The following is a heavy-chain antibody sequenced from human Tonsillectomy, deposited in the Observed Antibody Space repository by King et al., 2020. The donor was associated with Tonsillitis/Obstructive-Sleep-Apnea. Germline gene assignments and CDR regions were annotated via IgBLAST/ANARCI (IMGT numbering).Heavy chain of an antibody. CDR2: IYYSGST. D-gene: IGHD2-2*01. CDR3: ARHRYCSSTSCYGEGDFDY. Sequence: QLQESGPGLVKPSETLSLTCTVSGGSISSSSYYWGWIRQPPGKGLEWIGSIYYSGSTSYKPFLKSRVTISVDTSKNQFSLKLSSVTAADTAVYYCARHRYCSSTSCYGEGDFDYWGQGTLVTVSS. CDR1: GGSISSSSYY. V-gene: IGHV4-39*01. J-gene: IGHJ4*02.